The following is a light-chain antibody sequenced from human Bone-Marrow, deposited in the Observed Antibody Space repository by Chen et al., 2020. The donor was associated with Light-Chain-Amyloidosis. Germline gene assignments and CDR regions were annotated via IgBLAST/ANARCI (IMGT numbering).Light chain of an antibody. J-gene: IGLJ3*02. CDR2: EVS. CDR1: SRDVGYYNY. CDR3: NSYSTTSMWV. Sequence: HSALTPPASVSGAPGQSITISCTGTSRDVGYYNYVSWYQQHSGKAPKLIIFEVSNRPAGVSDRFSGSKSGNTASLTISGVQAEDEGDYYCNSYSTTSMWVFGGGTKLIVL. V-gene: IGLV2-14*01.